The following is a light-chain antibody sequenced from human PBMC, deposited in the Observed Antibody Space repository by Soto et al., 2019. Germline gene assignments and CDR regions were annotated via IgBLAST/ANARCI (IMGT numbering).Light chain of an antibody. V-gene: IGKV3-20*01. CDR3: QQYGSSPPIT. J-gene: IGKJ5*01. Sequence: EIVLTQSPGTLSLSPGERATLSCRASQSVSSSYLAWYQQKPGQAPRLLIYGASSRATGIPDRFSGSGSGKDFTLTISRLEPEDFAVYYCQQYGSSPPITFGHGTRLEI. CDR1: QSVSSSY. CDR2: GAS.